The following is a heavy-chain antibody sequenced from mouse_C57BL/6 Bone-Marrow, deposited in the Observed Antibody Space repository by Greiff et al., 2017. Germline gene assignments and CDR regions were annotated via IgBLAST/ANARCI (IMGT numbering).Heavy chain of an antibody. CDR2: IYPGNSDT. CDR1: GYTFTSYW. Sequence: EVHLVESGTVLARPGASVKMSCKTSGYTFTSYWMHWVKQRPGQGLEWIGAIYPGNSDTSYNQKFKGKAKLTAVTSASTAYMELSSLTNEDSAVYYCTRRRGYYGSSYVAWFAYWGQGTLVTVSA. V-gene: IGHV1-5*01. J-gene: IGHJ3*01. D-gene: IGHD1-1*01. CDR3: TRRRGYYGSSYVAWFAY.